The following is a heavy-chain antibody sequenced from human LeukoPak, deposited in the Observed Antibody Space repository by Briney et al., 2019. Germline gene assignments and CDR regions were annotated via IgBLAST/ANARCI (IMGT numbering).Heavy chain of an antibody. D-gene: IGHD3-22*01. J-gene: IGHJ4*02. CDR3: TYNGYYALKH. V-gene: IGHV4-4*02. CDR2: MHHNGIT. CDR1: GVSITNDNW. Sequence: SETLSLTCDVSGVSITNDNWWSWVRHSPGRGLEWIGEMHHNGITTYNPSLRGRVTMSVDKSKNQCSLRLTSVTAADTALYYCTYNGYYALKHWGQGTLVTVSS.